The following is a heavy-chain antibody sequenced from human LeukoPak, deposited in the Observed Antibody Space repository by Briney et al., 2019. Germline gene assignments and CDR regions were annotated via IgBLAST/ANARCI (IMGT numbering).Heavy chain of an antibody. CDR1: GFTFSSYG. CDR3: ANPDYSYYYGSGSYTGN. Sequence: GGSLRLSCAASGFTFSSYGMHWVRQAPGKGLEWVAFIRYDGSNKYYADSVKGRFTISRDNSKNTLYLQMNSLRAEDTAVYYCANPDYSYYYGSGSYTGNWGQGTLVTVSS. CDR2: IRYDGSNK. J-gene: IGHJ4*02. D-gene: IGHD3-10*01. V-gene: IGHV3-30*02.